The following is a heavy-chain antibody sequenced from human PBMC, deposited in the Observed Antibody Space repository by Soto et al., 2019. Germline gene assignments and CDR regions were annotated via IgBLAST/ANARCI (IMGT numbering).Heavy chain of an antibody. CDR2: IYHSGST. Sequence: SETLSLTCAVSGGSISSSNWWSWVRQPPGKGLEWIGEIYHSGSTNYNPSLKSRVTISVDKSKNQFSLKLSSVTAADTAVYYCARGQGTRENWFDPWGQGXLVTVSS. CDR1: GGSISSSNW. J-gene: IGHJ5*02. V-gene: IGHV4-4*02. CDR3: ARGQGTRENWFDP. D-gene: IGHD3-10*01.